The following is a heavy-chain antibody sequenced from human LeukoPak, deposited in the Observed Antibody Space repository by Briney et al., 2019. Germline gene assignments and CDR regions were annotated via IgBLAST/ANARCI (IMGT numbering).Heavy chain of an antibody. CDR1: GYTFTDYY. D-gene: IGHD2-21*02. V-gene: IGHV1-69-2*01. CDR3: ATNCGGDLYYFDY. CDR2: VDPEDGET. Sequence: ASVKLSCKVSGYTFTDYYMHWVQQAPGKGLEWMGLVDPEDGETIYAEKFQGRVTITADTSTDTAYMELSSLRSEDTAVYYCATNCGGDLYYFDYWGQGTLVTVSS. J-gene: IGHJ4*02.